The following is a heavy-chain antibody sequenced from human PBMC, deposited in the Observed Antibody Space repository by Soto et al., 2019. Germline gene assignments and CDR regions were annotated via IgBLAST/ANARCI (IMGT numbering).Heavy chain of an antibody. D-gene: IGHD3-9*01. CDR2: IYYTGST. V-gene: IGHV4-30-4*01. J-gene: IGHJ4*02. Sequence: QVQLQESGPGLVKTSQTLSLTCTVSGGSVSNGDYYWSWIRQPPGKGLEWIGFIYYTGSTYYTPSLKSRITISVDTSNNQFSLNLSSVTAADTAVYYCARWDDVLTGHDYWGQVTLVTVSS. CDR3: ARWDDVLTGHDY. CDR1: GGSVSNGDYY.